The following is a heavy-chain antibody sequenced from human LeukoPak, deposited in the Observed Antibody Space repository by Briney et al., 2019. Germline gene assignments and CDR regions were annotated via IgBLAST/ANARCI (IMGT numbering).Heavy chain of an antibody. CDR1: GGSISSYY. D-gene: IGHD6-13*01. CDR2: IYYSGST. CDR3: ARGSSSWYFDY. V-gene: IGHV4-59*12. Sequence: SETLSLTCTVSGGSISSYYWSWIRQPPGKGLEWIGYIYYSGSTNYNPSLKSRVTVSVDTSKNQFSLKLSSVTAADTAVYYCARGSSSWYFDYWGQGTLVTVSS. J-gene: IGHJ4*02.